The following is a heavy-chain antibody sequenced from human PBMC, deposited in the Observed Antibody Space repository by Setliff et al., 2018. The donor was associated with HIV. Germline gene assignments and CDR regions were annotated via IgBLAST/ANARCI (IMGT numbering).Heavy chain of an antibody. J-gene: IGHJ3*02. V-gene: IGHV1-18*01. CDR2: ISAYNGNT. CDR3: TRIRAMVRGVTSYDAFDI. CDR1: GYTFSSYG. Sequence: ASVKVSCKASGYTFSSYGISWVRQAPGQGVEWMGWISAYNGNTNYAQKLQGRVTMTTDTSTSTAYMELRSLRSDDTAVYYCTRIRAMVRGVTSYDAFDIWGQGTKVTVSS. D-gene: IGHD3-10*01.